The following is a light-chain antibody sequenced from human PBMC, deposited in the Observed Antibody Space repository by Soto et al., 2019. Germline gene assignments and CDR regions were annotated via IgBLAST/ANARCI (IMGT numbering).Light chain of an antibody. Sequence: DIQMTQSPFTLSASVGDRVTITCRASQSISSWLAWYQQNPGKAPKLLIYKTSSLETGVPSRFSGSGSGTEFTLTISSLQPDDFATYFCLQYNNYWTFGQGTKVEIK. CDR3: LQYNNYWT. CDR2: KTS. J-gene: IGKJ1*01. CDR1: QSISSW. V-gene: IGKV1-5*03.